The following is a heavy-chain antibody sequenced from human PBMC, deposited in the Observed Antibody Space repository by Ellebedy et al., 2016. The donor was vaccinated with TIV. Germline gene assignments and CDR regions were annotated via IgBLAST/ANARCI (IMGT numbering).Heavy chain of an antibody. CDR3: ARDWWELPFDN. D-gene: IGHD1-26*01. CDR1: GYTFTGYY. J-gene: IGHJ4*02. Sequence: AASVKVSCKASGYTFTGYYMHWVRQAPGQGLEWMGWINPNSGGTNYAQKFQGRVTITRDTSASTAYMELSSLTSEDTAVYYCARDWWELPFDNWGQGTLVTVSS. V-gene: IGHV1-2*02. CDR2: INPNSGGT.